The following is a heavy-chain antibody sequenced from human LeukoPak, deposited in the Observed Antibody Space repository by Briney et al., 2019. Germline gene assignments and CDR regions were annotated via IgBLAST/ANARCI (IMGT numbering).Heavy chain of an antibody. CDR2: INHSGST. J-gene: IGHJ4*02. Sequence: PSETLSLTCAVYGGSFSGYYWSWIRQPPGKGLEWIGEINHSGSTNYNPSLKSRITISVDTSKNQFFLKLSSVTAADTAVYYCATSFINVGAAGTGDYWGQGTLVTVSS. CDR3: ATSFINVGAAGTGDY. D-gene: IGHD6-13*01. CDR1: GGSFSGYY. V-gene: IGHV4-34*01.